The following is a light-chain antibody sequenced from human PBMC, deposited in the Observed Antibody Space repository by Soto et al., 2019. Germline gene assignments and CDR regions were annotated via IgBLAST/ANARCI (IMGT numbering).Light chain of an antibody. V-gene: IGLV2-14*01. CDR2: EVR. Sequence: QSPLTQPACVSLSPGQSITISCTGTSSDVGDYNYVSLYQHHPGKAPKLMIYEVRNRPSGVSNRFSGSKSGNTASLTISGLQAEDEADYYCTSYTVSSTLYVFGTGTKVTVL. CDR3: TSYTVSSTLYV. J-gene: IGLJ1*01. CDR1: SSDVGDYNY.